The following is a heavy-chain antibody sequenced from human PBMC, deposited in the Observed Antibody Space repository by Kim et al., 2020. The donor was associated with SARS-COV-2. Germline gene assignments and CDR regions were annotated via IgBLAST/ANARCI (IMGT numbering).Heavy chain of an antibody. V-gene: IGHV1-8*01. D-gene: IGHD6-13*01. CDR3: ARNVPVSSWYPLYYYYGMDV. J-gene: IGHJ6*02. CDR1: GYTFTSYD. Sequence: ASVKVSCKASGYTFTSYDINWVRQATGQGLEWMGWMNPNSGNTGYAQKFQGRVTMTRNTSISTAYMELSSLRSEDTAVYYCARNVPVSSWYPLYYYYGMDVWGQGTTVTVSS. CDR2: MNPNSGNT.